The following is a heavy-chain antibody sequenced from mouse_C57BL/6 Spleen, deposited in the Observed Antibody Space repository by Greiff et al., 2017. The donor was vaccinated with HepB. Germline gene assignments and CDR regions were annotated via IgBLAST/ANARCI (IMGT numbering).Heavy chain of an antibody. J-gene: IGHJ2*01. CDR3: ARIYYDSHYFDY. Sequence: EVQLQQSGPELVKPGASVKIPCKASGYTFTDYNMDWVKQSNGKSLEWIGDINPNNGGTIYNQKFKGKATLTVDKSSSTAYMELRSLTSEDTAVYYCARIYYDSHYFDYWGQGTTLTVSS. D-gene: IGHD2-4*01. CDR1: GYTFTDYN. V-gene: IGHV1-18*01. CDR2: INPNNGGT.